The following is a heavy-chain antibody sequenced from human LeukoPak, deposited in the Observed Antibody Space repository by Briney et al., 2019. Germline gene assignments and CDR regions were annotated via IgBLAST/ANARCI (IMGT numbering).Heavy chain of an antibody. CDR1: GFTFSSYG. D-gene: IGHD3-16*01. CDR2: ISYDGSNK. Sequence: GGSLRLSCAASGFTFSSYGMHWVRQAPGKGLEWVAVISYDGSNKYYADSVKDRFTISRDNSKNTLYLQMNSLRAEDTAVYYCARRGEARDYYYYYYMDVWGKGTTVTVSS. J-gene: IGHJ6*03. CDR3: ARRGEARDYYYYYYMDV. V-gene: IGHV3-30*03.